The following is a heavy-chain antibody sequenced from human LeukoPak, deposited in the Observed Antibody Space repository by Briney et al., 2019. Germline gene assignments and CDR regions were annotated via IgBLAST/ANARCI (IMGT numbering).Heavy chain of an antibody. J-gene: IGHJ2*01. V-gene: IGHV3-48*04. CDR1: GFTFSSYS. D-gene: IGHD4-23*01. CDR2: ISSSSTI. Sequence: PGGSLRLSCAASGFTFSSYSMNWVRQAPGKGLEWVSYISSSSTIYYADSVKGRFTISRDNAKNSLYLQMNSLRAEDTAVYYCARTANDYGGNGPYWYFDLWGRGTLVTVSS. CDR3: ARTANDYGGNGPYWYFDL.